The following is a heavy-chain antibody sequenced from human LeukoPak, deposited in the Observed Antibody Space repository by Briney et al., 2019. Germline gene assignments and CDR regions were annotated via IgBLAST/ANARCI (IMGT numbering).Heavy chain of an antibody. J-gene: IGHJ4*02. CDR3: ARDPHSGSGDY. D-gene: IGHD1-26*01. Sequence: PSETLSLTCTVSGYSIGSGYYWGWIRQPPGKGLEWIGSIYHSGSTYYNPSPKSRVTISVDTSKNQFSLKLSSVTAADTAVYYCARDPHSGSGDYWGQGTLVSVSS. CDR1: GYSIGSGYY. V-gene: IGHV4-38-2*02. CDR2: IYHSGST.